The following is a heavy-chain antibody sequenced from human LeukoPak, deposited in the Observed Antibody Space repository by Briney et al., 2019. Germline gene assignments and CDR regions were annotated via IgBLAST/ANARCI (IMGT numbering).Heavy chain of an antibody. V-gene: IGHV4-4*02. CDR2: MYPSGST. Sequence: PSETLSLTCAVSGGSISSSNWWSWVRQPPGKGLEWIGEMYPSGSTNYNPSLKSRVTISIDKSKNQFSLKLTSVTAADTAVYYCARVGAVAREYYFDYWGQGTLVTVSS. D-gene: IGHD6-19*01. CDR3: ARVGAVAREYYFDY. J-gene: IGHJ4*02. CDR1: GGSISSSNW.